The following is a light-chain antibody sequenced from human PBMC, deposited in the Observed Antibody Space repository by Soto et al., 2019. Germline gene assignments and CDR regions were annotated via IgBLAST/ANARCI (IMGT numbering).Light chain of an antibody. J-gene: IGKJ3*01. CDR2: AAS. CDR3: HQASRFPYT. Sequence: DIQMTQSPSSVSASVGDTINITCRASQDIKKWLAGYQQKPGKAPKVLIYAASNMERGVPSRFSGSGAGTEFSLTISSLQTEDFATYFCHQASRFPYTFGPGTKVDIK. V-gene: IGKV1-12*01. CDR1: QDIKKW.